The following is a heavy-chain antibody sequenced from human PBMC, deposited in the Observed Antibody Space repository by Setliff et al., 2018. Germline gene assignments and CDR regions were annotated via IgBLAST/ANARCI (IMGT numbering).Heavy chain of an antibody. J-gene: IGHJ6*03. Sequence: PSETLSLTCTVAAGSISTYYWTWIRQPPGKGLEWIGNIYYTGSTNYNPSLKSRVTISVDTSKNQFSLELNSVTAADAAVYYCARAYYYASGNSHNYYMDVWGKGTAVTVSS. D-gene: IGHD3-10*01. CDR3: ARAYYYASGNSHNYYMDV. CDR1: AGSISTYY. V-gene: IGHV4-59*08. CDR2: IYYTGST.